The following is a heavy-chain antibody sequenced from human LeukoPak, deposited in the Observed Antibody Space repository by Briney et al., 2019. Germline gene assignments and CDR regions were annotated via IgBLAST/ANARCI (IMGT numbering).Heavy chain of an antibody. D-gene: IGHD3-22*01. V-gene: IGHV1-58*02. CDR1: GFRFTSSS. CDR3: AAGFGSGYYYYFDY. J-gene: IGHJ4*02. Sequence: SVKVSCKASGFRFTSSSMQWVRQARGQRLEWIGWIAVASGNTNYAQKFQGRVTITRDMSTSTAYMELSSLRSEDTAVYYCAAGFGSGYYYYFDYWGQGTLVTVSS. CDR2: IAVASGNT.